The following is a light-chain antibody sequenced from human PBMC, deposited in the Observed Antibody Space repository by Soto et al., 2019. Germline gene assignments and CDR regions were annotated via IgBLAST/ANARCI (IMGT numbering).Light chain of an antibody. V-gene: IGLV2-8*01. J-gene: IGLJ1*01. Sequence: QSALTQPPSASGSPGQSVTISCSGTKNDIGVYDFVSWYQHHPGKAPRLIIYEVVQRPSGVPDRFSGSKSGTSASLAITGLQAEDEADYFCQSYDRSLRTYVFGTATKLTVL. CDR2: EVV. CDR3: QSYDRSLRTYV. CDR1: KNDIGVYDF.